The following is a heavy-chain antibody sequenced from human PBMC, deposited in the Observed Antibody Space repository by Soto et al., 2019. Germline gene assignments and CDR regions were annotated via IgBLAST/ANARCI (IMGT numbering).Heavy chain of an antibody. D-gene: IGHD2-15*01. CDR3: AKRLCSGNGCSSYFAY. CDR2: IIPILGIA. Sequence: ASVKVSCKASGYTFTSYDINWVRQATGQGLEWMGRIIPILGIANYAQKFQGRVTITADKSTSTAYMELSSLRSEDTAVYFCAKRLCSGNGCSSYFAYWGQGALVPVSS. CDR1: GYTFTSYD. V-gene: IGHV1-69*04. J-gene: IGHJ4*02.